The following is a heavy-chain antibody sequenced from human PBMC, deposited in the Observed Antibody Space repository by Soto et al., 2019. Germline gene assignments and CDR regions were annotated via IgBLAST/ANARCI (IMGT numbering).Heavy chain of an antibody. CDR1: GFTFSSYA. Sequence: GGSLRLSCAASGFTFSSYAMHWVRQAPGRGLEWVAVISYDGSNKYYADSVKGRFTISRDNSKNTLYLQMNSLRAEDTAVYYCARDRGDFWSGYYTGIGWFDPWGQGTLVTVSS. CDR3: ARDRGDFWSGYYTGIGWFDP. V-gene: IGHV3-30-3*01. CDR2: ISYDGSNK. D-gene: IGHD3-3*01. J-gene: IGHJ5*02.